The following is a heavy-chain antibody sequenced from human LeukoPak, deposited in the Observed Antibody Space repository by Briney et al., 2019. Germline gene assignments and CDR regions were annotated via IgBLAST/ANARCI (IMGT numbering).Heavy chain of an antibody. Sequence: ASVKVSCKASGYTFNGYYKHWVWQAPGQGLEWMGWINPNSGGTNYAQKFQGRVTMTRDTSISTAYMELSRLRSDDTAVYYCARSPRMTMYSSSPIDYWGQGTLVTVSS. D-gene: IGHD6-13*01. J-gene: IGHJ4*02. CDR1: GYTFNGYY. CDR2: INPNSGGT. V-gene: IGHV1-2*02. CDR3: ARSPRMTMYSSSPIDY.